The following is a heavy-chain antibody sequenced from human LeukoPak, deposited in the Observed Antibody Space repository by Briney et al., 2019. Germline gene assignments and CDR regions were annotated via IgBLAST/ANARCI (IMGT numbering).Heavy chain of an antibody. CDR2: MNPNSGNT. V-gene: IGHV1-8*03. CDR3: ARGIRSGSSSRSNYRYYFDY. J-gene: IGHJ4*02. CDR1: GYTFTSYD. D-gene: IGHD4-11*01. Sequence: GASVKVSCKASGYTFTSYDINWVRQATGQGLEWMGWMNPNSGNTGYAQKFQGRVTITRNTSISTAYMELSSLRSEDTAVYYCARGIRSGSSSRSNYRYYFDYWGQGTLVTVSS.